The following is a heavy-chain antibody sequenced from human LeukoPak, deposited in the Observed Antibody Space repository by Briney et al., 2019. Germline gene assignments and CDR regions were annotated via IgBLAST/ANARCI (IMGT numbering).Heavy chain of an antibody. Sequence: SETLSLTCTVSGGSISSYYWSWIRQPPGKGLEWIGNIYYSGSTNYNPSLKSRVTISVDTSKNQFSLKLSSVTAADTAVYYCARPGDSSYWYGVDYWGQGTLVTVSS. CDR2: IYYSGST. J-gene: IGHJ4*02. D-gene: IGHD6-19*01. V-gene: IGHV4-59*08. CDR3: ARPGDSSYWYGVDY. CDR1: GGSISSYY.